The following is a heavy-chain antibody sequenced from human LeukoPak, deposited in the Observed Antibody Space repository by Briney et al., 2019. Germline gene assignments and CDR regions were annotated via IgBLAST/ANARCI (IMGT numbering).Heavy chain of an antibody. CDR3: ARASYCSNGVCYLVEY. Sequence: GGSLRLSCAASGFTFNRYAMSWVRQAPGKGLEWVSSISGGGDNTYYADSVKGRFTISRDNSKNTLFLQMNSLRAEDTAVYYCARASYCSNGVCYLVEYWGQGTLVTVSS. V-gene: IGHV3-23*01. CDR2: ISGGGDNT. CDR1: GFTFNRYA. D-gene: IGHD2-8*01. J-gene: IGHJ4*02.